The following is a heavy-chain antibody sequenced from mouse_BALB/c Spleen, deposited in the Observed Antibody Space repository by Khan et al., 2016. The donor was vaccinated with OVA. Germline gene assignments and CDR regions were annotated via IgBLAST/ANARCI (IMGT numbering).Heavy chain of an antibody. Sequence: VQLQQSGAELAKPGASVKMSCKASGYTFTTYWMHWVKQRPGQGLEWIGYINPTSGYTDYNEKFKDRATLSADKSSSTAYMQLSSLTSEDSAVYYGTRYRIDYWGQGTTLTVSS. CDR2: INPTSGYT. CDR3: TRYRIDY. J-gene: IGHJ2*01. D-gene: IGHD2-12*01. CDR1: GYTFTTYW. V-gene: IGHV1-7*01.